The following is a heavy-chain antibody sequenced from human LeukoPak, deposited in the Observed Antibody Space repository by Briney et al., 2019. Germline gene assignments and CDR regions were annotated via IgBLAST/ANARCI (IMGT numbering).Heavy chain of an antibody. Sequence: SVKVSCKASGGTFSSYAISWVRQAPGQGLEWMGGIIPIFGTANYAQKFQGRVTITADKSTSTAYMELSKLRSEDTAVYYCARFAVHRRIAVDGQFGLDYWGQGTLVTVSS. CDR2: IIPIFGTA. CDR3: ARFAVHRRIAVDGQFGLDY. V-gene: IGHV1-69*06. J-gene: IGHJ4*02. CDR1: GGTFSSYA. D-gene: IGHD6-19*01.